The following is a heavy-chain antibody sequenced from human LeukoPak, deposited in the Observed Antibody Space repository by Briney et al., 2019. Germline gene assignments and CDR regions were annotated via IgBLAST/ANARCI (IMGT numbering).Heavy chain of an antibody. CDR1: GFTFSDYY. D-gene: IGHD6-19*01. Sequence: SGGSLRLSCAASGFTFSDYYMSWVRQASGKGLEWVSYISSSGSTIYYADSVKGRFTISRDNAKNSLYLQMNSLRAEDTAVYYCARHEQWTTENFDHWGQGTLVTVSS. V-gene: IGHV3-11*04. CDR3: ARHEQWTTENFDH. CDR2: ISSSGSTI. J-gene: IGHJ4*02.